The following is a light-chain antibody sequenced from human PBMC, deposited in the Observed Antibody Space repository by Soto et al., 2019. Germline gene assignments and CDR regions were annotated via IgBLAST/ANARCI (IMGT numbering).Light chain of an antibody. CDR1: QSISTL. CDR2: AAS. J-gene: IGKJ4*01. Sequence: DIQMTQSPSSLSASVGDRVTITCRASQSISTLLNWYQQKQGKAPKLLISAASSLQTGVPSRFSGSGSGTDFTLTISSLQPEDFATYYCQQSYSLPRTFGGGTKVDI. CDR3: QQSYSLPRT. V-gene: IGKV1-39*01.